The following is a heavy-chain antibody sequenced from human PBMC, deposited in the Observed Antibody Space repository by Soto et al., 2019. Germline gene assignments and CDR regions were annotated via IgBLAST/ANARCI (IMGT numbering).Heavy chain of an antibody. Sequence: PSATLSITCTVSGGSISSYDWSWIRQPPGKGLEWIGHISTRGSTNYNPSLKSRVTISVDTSKNQFSLKLTSVTAADTAVYYCAMAGNYRYFDAWGQGTLVTVSS. CDR2: ISTRGST. J-gene: IGHJ4*02. CDR1: GGSISSYD. D-gene: IGHD1-7*01. CDR3: AMAGNYRYFDA. V-gene: IGHV4-59*01.